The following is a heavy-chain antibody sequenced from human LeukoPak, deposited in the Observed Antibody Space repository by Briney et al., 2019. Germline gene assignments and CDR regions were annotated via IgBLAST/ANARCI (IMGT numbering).Heavy chain of an antibody. V-gene: IGHV3-21*01. CDR3: ARERDMGCSSTSCYAHWFDP. J-gene: IGHJ5*02. D-gene: IGHD2-2*01. CDR2: ISSSSSYI. Sequence: PGGSLRLSCAASGFTFSSYSMNWVRQAPGKGLEWVSSISSSSSYIYYADSVKGRFTISRDNAKNSLYLQMNSLRAEDTAVYYCARERDMGCSSTSCYAHWFDPWGQGTLVTVSS. CDR1: GFTFSSYS.